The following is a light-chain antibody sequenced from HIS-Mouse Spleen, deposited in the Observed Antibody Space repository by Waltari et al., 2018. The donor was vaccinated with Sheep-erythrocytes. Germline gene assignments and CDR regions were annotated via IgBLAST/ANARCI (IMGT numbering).Light chain of an antibody. V-gene: IGLV2-11*01. J-gene: IGLJ3*02. CDR3: CSYAGSYTWV. CDR1: SSDVGCYNY. CDR2: DVS. Sequence: QSALTQPRSVSGSPGQSVTISCTGTSSDVGCYNYVSWDQQHPGKTPKLMIYDVSKRPSGVPDRFSGSKSGNTASLTISGLQAEDEADYYCCSYAGSYTWVFGGGTKLTVL.